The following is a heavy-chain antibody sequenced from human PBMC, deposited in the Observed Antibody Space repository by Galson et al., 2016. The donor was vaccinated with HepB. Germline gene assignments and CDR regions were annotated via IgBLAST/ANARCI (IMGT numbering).Heavy chain of an antibody. CDR3: ARDESAAHWFFDL. Sequence: SVKVSCKASGGTFGHSAIDWLRQAPGQGLQWMGGLTPPFGTTDYGQTFEGRVSITADDSNDVVYMEMSSMSSEDTATYFCARDESAAHWFFDLWGRGTLITVSS. J-gene: IGHJ2*01. V-gene: IGHV1-69*13. CDR2: LTPPFGTT. CDR1: GGTFGHSA.